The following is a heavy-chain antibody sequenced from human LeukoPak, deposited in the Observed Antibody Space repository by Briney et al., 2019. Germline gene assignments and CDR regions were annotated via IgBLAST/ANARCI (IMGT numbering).Heavy chain of an antibody. D-gene: IGHD2-2*01. CDR3: ARVRWERYQLLPYGMDD. Sequence: GASLKISCKGSGYSFTSYWIGWVRQMPGKGLEWMGIIYPGDFDTRYSPSFQGQVTISADKSIGTAYLQWSSLKASDTAMYYCARVRWERYQLLPYGMDDWGKGTTVTVSS. CDR2: IYPGDFDT. V-gene: IGHV5-51*01. CDR1: GYSFTSYW. J-gene: IGHJ6*04.